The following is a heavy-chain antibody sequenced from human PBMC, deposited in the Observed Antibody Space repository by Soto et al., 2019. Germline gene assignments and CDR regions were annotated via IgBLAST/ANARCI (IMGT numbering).Heavy chain of an antibody. Sequence: QVQLVQSGAEVKKPGASVKVSCKASGYTFTSYYMHWVRQAPGQGLEWMGIINPSGGSTSYAQKFQGRVTMTRDTSTSTVYKELSSLRSEDTAVYYCARDTVVVAAHDAFDIWGQGTMVTVSS. V-gene: IGHV1-46*01. CDR2: INPSGGST. D-gene: IGHD2-15*01. CDR3: ARDTVVVAAHDAFDI. J-gene: IGHJ3*02. CDR1: GYTFTSYY.